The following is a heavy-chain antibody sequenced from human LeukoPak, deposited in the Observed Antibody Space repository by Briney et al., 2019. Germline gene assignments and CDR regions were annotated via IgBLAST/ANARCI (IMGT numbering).Heavy chain of an antibody. D-gene: IGHD3-16*01. CDR2: INPSGGST. CDR3: ARSPPSHSFGNIDYYYYIDV. V-gene: IGHV1-46*01. J-gene: IGHJ6*03. CDR1: GYTFTSYY. Sequence: PEASVKVSCKASGYTFTSYYMHWVRQAPGQGLEWMGIINPSGGSTSYAQKFQGRVTMTRDTSTSTVYMELSSLRSEDTAVYYCARSPPSHSFGNIDYYYYIDVWGKGTTVTISS.